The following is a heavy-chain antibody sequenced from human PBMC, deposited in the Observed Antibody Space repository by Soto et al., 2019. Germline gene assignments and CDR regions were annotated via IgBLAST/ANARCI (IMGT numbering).Heavy chain of an antibody. D-gene: IGHD1-1*01. CDR3: ARAGLTTLEMATTF. CDR1: GYTFTGYY. Sequence: ASVNVSCKPSGYTFTGYYMHWVRQAPGQGLEWMGWINGNSGGTKYAQKFQGRVTMTRDTSISTAYMELSRLTSDDTGVYYCARAGLTTLEMATTFWGQGTLVTFSS. J-gene: IGHJ4*02. V-gene: IGHV1-2*02. CDR2: INGNSGGT.